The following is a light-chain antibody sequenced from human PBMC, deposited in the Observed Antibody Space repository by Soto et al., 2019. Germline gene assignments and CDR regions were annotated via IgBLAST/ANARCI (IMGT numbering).Light chain of an antibody. CDR3: CSYAGSSTYV. CDR2: EGS. Sequence: QSALTQSASVSGSPGQSITISCTGTSSDVGSYKFVSWYQQHPGKAPKLMIYEGSKRPSGVSNRFSGSKSDNTASLTISGLQAEDEADYYCCSYAGSSTYVFGTGTKVTVL. CDR1: SSDVGSYKF. J-gene: IGLJ1*01. V-gene: IGLV2-23*01.